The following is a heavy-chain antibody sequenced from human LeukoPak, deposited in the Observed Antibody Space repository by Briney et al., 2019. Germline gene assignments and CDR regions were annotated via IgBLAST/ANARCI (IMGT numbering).Heavy chain of an antibody. Sequence: PSETLSLTCTVSGGSISSGGYYWSWIRQHPGKGLEWIGYIYYSGSTYYNPSLKSRVTISVDTSKNQFSLKLSSVTAADTAVYYCVRVHDYYDSSGYVDYWGQGTLVTVSS. CDR1: GGSISSGGYY. D-gene: IGHD3-22*01. V-gene: IGHV4-31*03. CDR3: VRVHDYYDSSGYVDY. J-gene: IGHJ4*02. CDR2: IYYSGST.